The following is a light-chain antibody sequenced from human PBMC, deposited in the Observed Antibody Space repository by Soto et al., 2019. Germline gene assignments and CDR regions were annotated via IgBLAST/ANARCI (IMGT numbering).Light chain of an antibody. CDR1: QSVSSK. V-gene: IGKV3-15*01. J-gene: IGKJ5*01. Sequence: EIVLTQSPDTLSLSPGERATLSCWASQSVSSKLAWYQQKPGQAPRLLIYGASTRATGIPARFSGSGSGTEFTLIISSLQSEDSAVYYCQQYGSSPPITFGQGTRLEI. CDR2: GAS. CDR3: QQYGSSPPIT.